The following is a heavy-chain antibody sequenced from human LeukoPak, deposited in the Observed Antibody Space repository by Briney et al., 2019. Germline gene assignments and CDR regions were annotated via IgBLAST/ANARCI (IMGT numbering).Heavy chain of an antibody. CDR3: TSRPAGSTWYGVFDY. V-gene: IGHV4-34*01. CDR1: GGSFSSYK. CDR2: ISQGGTT. Sequence: SETLSLTCAVSGGSFSSYKLTWIRQPPGKGLEWIGEISQGGTTNYNPSLKSRVTISPDTSKSQVSLTLTSVTAADTAIYYCTSRPAGSTWYGVFDYWSQGTLVTVSS. J-gene: IGHJ4*02. D-gene: IGHD6-13*01.